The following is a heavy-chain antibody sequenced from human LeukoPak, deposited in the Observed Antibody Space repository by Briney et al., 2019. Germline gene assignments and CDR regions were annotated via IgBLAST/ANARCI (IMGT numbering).Heavy chain of an antibody. CDR2: IYYSGRT. Sequence: KASETLSLTCTVSGGSISTSYYWGWIRQPPGKGLEWIGTIYYSGRTYYNPSLKSRVTIFVDTSKNQFSLKVNSVTAADTAVYYCARLADYDSSPLDYWGQGNLVTVSS. CDR1: GGSISTSYY. CDR3: ARLADYDSSPLDY. V-gene: IGHV4-39*01. J-gene: IGHJ4*02. D-gene: IGHD3-22*01.